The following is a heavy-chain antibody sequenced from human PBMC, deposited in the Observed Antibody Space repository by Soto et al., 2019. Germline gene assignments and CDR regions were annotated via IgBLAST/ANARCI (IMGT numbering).Heavy chain of an antibody. CDR1: GYSFIRYW. CDR2: IYPGDSDI. Sequence: GESLKISCQVSGYSFIRYWIGWVRQLPGKGLEWMAIIYPGDSDIRYSPSFQGRVSVSADKSTRTAYLQWSSLKASDTAIYYCVRGDFYNSDSWGQGTLVTVSS. J-gene: IGHJ5*02. V-gene: IGHV5-51*01. CDR3: VRGDFYNSDS. D-gene: IGHD3-16*01.